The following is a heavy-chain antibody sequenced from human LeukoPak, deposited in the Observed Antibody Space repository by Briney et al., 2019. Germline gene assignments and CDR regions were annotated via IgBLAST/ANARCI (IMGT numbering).Heavy chain of an antibody. Sequence: GGSLRLSCAASGFTFSSHGMNWVRQAPGKGLEWVSGISPSGGITYYTDSVKGRFTISRDNAKNSLYLQMNSLRAEDTAVYYCARAWTGYSYGDYWGQGTLVTVSS. J-gene: IGHJ4*02. CDR2: ISPSGGIT. D-gene: IGHD5-18*01. V-gene: IGHV3-23*01. CDR1: GFTFSSHG. CDR3: ARAWTGYSYGDY.